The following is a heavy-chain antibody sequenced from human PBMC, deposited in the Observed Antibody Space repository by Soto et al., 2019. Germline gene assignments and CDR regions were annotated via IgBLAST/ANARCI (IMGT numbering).Heavy chain of an antibody. J-gene: IGHJ6*02. CDR1: EVTFGAYA. CDR3: VKDWSGDRCPCMDV. D-gene: IGHD3-3*01. CDR2: ITGTGGTT. Sequence: EVQLLESGGGLVQPGGSLRLACAASEVTFGAYAMTWVRQAPGKGLEWVASITGTGGTTYYAVSVKGRLTISRDNSENTVHLQMNGLRAEDTAIYYCVKDWSGDRCPCMDVWGQGTKVTVSS. V-gene: IGHV3-23*01.